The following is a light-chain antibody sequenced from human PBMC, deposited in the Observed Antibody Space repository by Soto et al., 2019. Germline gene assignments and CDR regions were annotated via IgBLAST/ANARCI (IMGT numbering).Light chain of an antibody. J-gene: IGLJ1*01. CDR1: SSDVGGYNY. CDR2: DVS. V-gene: IGLV2-14*01. Sequence: QSALTQPASVSGSPGQSITISCTGTSSDVGGYNYVSWYQQHPGKAPKLMIYDVSNRPSGVSNRFSGSKSGNTASLTISGLQAEYEADYYCSSYTSSSTLGVYVFGTGTQLTVL. CDR3: SSYTSSSTLGVYV.